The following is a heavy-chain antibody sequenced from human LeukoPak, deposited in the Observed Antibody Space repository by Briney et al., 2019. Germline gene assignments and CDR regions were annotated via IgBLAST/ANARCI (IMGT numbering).Heavy chain of an antibody. V-gene: IGHV1-46*01. J-gene: IGHJ4*02. CDR3: ARVRIAVAGTGPFDY. CDR2: INPSGGST. CDR1: GYTFTGYY. Sequence: ASVKVSCKASGYTFTGYYMHWVRQAPGQGLEWMGIINPSGGSTSYAQKFQGRVTMTRDMSTSTVYMELSSLRSEDTAVYYCARVRIAVAGTGPFDYWGQGTLVTVSS. D-gene: IGHD6-19*01.